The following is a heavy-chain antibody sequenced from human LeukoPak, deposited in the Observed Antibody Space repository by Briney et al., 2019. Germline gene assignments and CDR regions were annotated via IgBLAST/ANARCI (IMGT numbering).Heavy chain of an antibody. CDR1: GFTFNSH. J-gene: IGHJ4*02. CDR2: ISHDGIHK. V-gene: IGHV3-30*04. Sequence: GTSLRLSCAASGFTFNSHMHWVRQAPGEGLEWVAGISHDGIHKNYADSVKGRFTISSDNSKNTLSLQMNSLRAEDTAVYYCAKQTSVTTSGLEYWGQGTLVTVSS. D-gene: IGHD4-17*01. CDR3: AKQTSVTTSGLEY.